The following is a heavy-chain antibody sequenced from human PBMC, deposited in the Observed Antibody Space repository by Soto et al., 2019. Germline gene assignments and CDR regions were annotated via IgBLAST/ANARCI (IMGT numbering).Heavy chain of an antibody. D-gene: IGHD3-22*01. Sequence: SETLSLTCTVSGGSIRTGGYYWSWIRQLPGKGLECIGYIYFSGTTYYNPSLKSRVTISVDASKSQFSLKLTSVTAADTAVYYCATNGGYYDSSGPKYFPHRGQGTLVTVSS. CDR2: IYFSGTT. J-gene: IGHJ1*01. CDR3: ATNGGYYDSSGPKYFPH. V-gene: IGHV4-31*03. CDR1: GGSIRTGGYY.